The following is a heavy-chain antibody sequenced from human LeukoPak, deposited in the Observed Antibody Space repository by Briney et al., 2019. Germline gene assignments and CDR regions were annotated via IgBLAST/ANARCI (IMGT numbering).Heavy chain of an antibody. CDR3: ARVRLGYSGDDWENWFDP. V-gene: IGHV3-20*01. J-gene: IGHJ5*02. D-gene: IGHD5-12*01. Sequence: PGGSLRLSCAASGFTFDDYGMSWVRQTPGKGLEWVSTINWIGGSATYADSVKGRFTISRDNAKNSLYLQMNSLRAEDTAFYHCARVRLGYSGDDWENWFDPWGQGTLVTVSS. CDR1: GFTFDDYG. CDR2: INWIGGSA.